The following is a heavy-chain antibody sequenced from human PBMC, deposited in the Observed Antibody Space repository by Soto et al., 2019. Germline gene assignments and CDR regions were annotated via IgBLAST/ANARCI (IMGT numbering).Heavy chain of an antibody. CDR3: ARGKAYGDYFEY. CDR1: GGSISSGGYH. J-gene: IGHJ4*02. D-gene: IGHD4-17*01. CDR2: IYYSGST. V-gene: IGHV4-31*03. Sequence: ASETLSLTCTVSGGSISSGGYHWSWIRQHPGKGLEWIGYIYYSGSTYYNPSLKSRVTISVDTSKNQFSLKLSSVTAADTAVYYCARGKAYGDYFEYRGQGTLVTGSP.